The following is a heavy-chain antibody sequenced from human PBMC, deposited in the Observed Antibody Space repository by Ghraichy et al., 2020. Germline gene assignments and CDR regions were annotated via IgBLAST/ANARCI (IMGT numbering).Heavy chain of an antibody. J-gene: IGHJ6*02. CDR2: ISGSGGST. Sequence: GGSLRLSCAASGFTFSSYAMSWVRQAPGKGLEWVSAISGSGGSTYYADSVKGRFTISRDNSKNTLYLQMNSLRAEDTAVYYCAKGLTCSGGSCYSGGWYYYYGMDVWGQGTTVTVSS. D-gene: IGHD2-15*01. CDR3: AKGLTCSGGSCYSGGWYYYYGMDV. CDR1: GFTFSSYA. V-gene: IGHV3-23*01.